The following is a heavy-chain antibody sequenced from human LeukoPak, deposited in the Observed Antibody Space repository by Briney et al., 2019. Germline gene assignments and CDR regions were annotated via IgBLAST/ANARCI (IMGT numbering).Heavy chain of an antibody. CDR3: AKVLQGATYYFDY. D-gene: IGHD3-16*01. V-gene: IGHV3-23*01. Sequence: GGSPRLSCAASGFTFSSYAMSWVRQAPGKGLEWVSTISGSGGNTYYADSMKGRFTISRDNSKYTLYLQMNSLRAEDTAVYYCAKVLQGATYYFDYWGQGTLVTVSS. CDR2: ISGSGGNT. CDR1: GFTFSSYA. J-gene: IGHJ4*02.